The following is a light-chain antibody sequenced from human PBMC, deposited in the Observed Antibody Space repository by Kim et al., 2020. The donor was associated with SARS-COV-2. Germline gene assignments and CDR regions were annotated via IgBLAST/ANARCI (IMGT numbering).Light chain of an antibody. CDR1: TGAVTSGHF. CDR3: LLFYSGVRV. J-gene: IGLJ2*01. CDR2: DTN. Sequence: PGGRGNLTRGSSTGAVTSGHFPYWYQQKPGKVPTTLMYDTNNFHSGTPARFSGSLLGGKAALTLSGAQPEDEAEYYCLLFYSGVRVFGGGTQLTVL. V-gene: IGLV7-46*01.